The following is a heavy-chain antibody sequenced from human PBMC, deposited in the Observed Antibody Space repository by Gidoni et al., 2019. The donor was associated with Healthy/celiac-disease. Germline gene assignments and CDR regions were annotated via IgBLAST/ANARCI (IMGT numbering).Heavy chain of an antibody. Sequence: QVQLQQWGAGLLKPSETLSLTCAVYGGSFSGYYWSWIRQPPGKGLEWIGEINHSGSTNYNPSLKSRVTISVDTSKNQFSLKLSSVTAADTAVYYCARGSSGYALRAPIRLDYWGQGTLVTVSS. V-gene: IGHV4-34*01. CDR2: INHSGST. CDR3: ARGSSGYALRAPIRLDY. CDR1: GGSFSGYY. J-gene: IGHJ4*02. D-gene: IGHD5-12*01.